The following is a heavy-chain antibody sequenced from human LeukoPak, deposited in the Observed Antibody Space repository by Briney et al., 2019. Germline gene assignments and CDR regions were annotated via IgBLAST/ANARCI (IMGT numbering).Heavy chain of an antibody. CDR2: ISYDGTNK. D-gene: IGHD6-13*01. Sequence: GGSLRLSCAASGFTFSSYDMHWVRQAPGKGLAWVAVISYDGTNKYFTDSVKGRFTIFRDNSKNTVYLQMDSLRGEDTAVYYCAKALGYSSSWSQENWFDPWGQGTLVTVSS. CDR1: GFTFSSYD. J-gene: IGHJ5*02. CDR3: AKALGYSSSWSQENWFDP. V-gene: IGHV3-30*18.